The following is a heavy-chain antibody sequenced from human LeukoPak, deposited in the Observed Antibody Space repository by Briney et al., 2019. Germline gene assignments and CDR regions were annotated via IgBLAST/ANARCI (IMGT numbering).Heavy chain of an antibody. CDR1: GFTFADHA. V-gene: IGHV3-9*01. D-gene: IGHD1-1*01. J-gene: IGHJ1*01. Sequence: PGGSLRLSCVASGFTFADHAVHWVRRAPGQGLEWATGINWNNDGIVYAASVKGRFTVSRDNAKNTLYLQMNGLRPEDTAFYYCARDDYNTLGYNFHHWGQGTLVTVSS. CDR3: ARDDYNTLGYNFHH. CDR2: INWNNDGI.